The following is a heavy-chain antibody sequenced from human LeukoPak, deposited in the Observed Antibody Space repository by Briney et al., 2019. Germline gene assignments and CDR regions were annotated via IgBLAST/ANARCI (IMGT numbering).Heavy chain of an antibody. D-gene: IGHD6-13*01. CDR2: ITASGTAM. J-gene: IGHJ6*02. Sequence: GGSLRLSCAASGFTFSSYSMNWVRQAPGKGLEWVSHITASGTAMFYADSVKGRFTISRDNAKNSLYLQMDSLRDEDTAVYYCARLISTTSANIAAAGTHYYGMDVWGQGTTVTVSS. V-gene: IGHV3-48*02. CDR1: GFTFSSYS. CDR3: ARLISTTSANIAAAGTHYYGMDV.